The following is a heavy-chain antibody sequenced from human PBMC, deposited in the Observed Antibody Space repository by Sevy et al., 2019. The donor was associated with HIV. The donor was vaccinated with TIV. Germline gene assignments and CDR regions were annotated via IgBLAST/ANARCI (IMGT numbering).Heavy chain of an antibody. CDR3: ATLDFWSDHPFYGTDV. CDR2: FDPEDGET. D-gene: IGHD3-3*01. CDR1: RYSLSEIS. Sequence: ASVKVSCKVSRYSLSEISMHWVRQAPGKGLEWMGGFDPEDGETIYAQKFQGRVTMTEDTSTDTAYMELRRLTSEDTAVYYCATLDFWSDHPFYGTDVWGQGTTVTFSS. V-gene: IGHV1-24*01. J-gene: IGHJ6*02.